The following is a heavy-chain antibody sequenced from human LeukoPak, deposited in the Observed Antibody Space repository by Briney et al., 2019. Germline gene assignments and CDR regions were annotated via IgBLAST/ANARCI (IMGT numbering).Heavy chain of an antibody. Sequence: SETLSLTCTVSGGSVSSTSHHWDWIRQPPGQGLEWIGSIFYSGSTYYSPSLKSRVTISVDTSKNQFSLNLSSVTAADTAVYYCARQASIAAPNEDYWGQGTLVTVSS. V-gene: IGHV4-39*01. CDR1: GGSVSSTSHH. J-gene: IGHJ4*02. D-gene: IGHD6-6*01. CDR3: ARQASIAAPNEDY. CDR2: IFYSGST.